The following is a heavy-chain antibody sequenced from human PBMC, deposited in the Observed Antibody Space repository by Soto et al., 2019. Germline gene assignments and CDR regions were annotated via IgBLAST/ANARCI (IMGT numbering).Heavy chain of an antibody. CDR1: GFTFSSYS. J-gene: IGHJ4*02. Sequence: EVQLVESGGGLVQPGGSLRLSCAASGFTFSSYSMNWVRQAPGKGLEWVSYISSSSSTIYYADSVKGRFTISRNNAKNSLYLQMNSLRAEDTAVYYCARGIDDGGYELPGVDYWGQGTLVTVSS. CDR3: ARGIDDGGYELPGVDY. V-gene: IGHV3-48*01. D-gene: IGHD5-12*01. CDR2: ISSSSSTI.